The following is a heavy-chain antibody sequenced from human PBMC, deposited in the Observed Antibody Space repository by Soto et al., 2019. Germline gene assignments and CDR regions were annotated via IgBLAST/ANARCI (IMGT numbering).Heavy chain of an antibody. CDR3: IMAGYRSGGSCPDLS. J-gene: IGHJ4*02. CDR2: INPNSGGT. Sequence: ASVKVSCKASGYTFTGYYMHWVRQAPGQGLEWMGWINPNSGGTNYAQKFQGRVTMTRDTSISTAYMELSRLRSDDTAVYYCIMAGYRSGGSCPDLSWGQGTLVTVSS. V-gene: IGHV1-2*02. CDR1: GYTFTGYY. D-gene: IGHD2-15*01.